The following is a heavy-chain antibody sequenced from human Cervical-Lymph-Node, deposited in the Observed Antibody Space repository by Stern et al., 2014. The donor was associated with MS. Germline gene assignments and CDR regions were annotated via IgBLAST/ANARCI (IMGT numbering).Heavy chain of an antibody. CDR2: NVVGSGNT. D-gene: IGHD3-22*01. Sequence: QMQLVQSGPEVKKPGTSVKVSCKASGFTFTSSAVQWVRQARGQRLEWIGWNVVGSGNTNYAQKFQERVTITRDMSTSTAYMELSSLRSEDTAVYYCAAKRDYYDSSGTDAFDIWGQGTMVTVSS. J-gene: IGHJ3*02. CDR3: AAKRDYYDSSGTDAFDI. CDR1: GFTFTSSA. V-gene: IGHV1-58*01.